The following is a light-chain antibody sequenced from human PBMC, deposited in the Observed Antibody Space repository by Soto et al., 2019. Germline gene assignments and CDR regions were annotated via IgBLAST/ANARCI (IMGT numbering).Light chain of an antibody. Sequence: LTQPHSVSGSPGQSVTISCTVTNSDVGRYNSVSWYQQLPGKAPKIIISAVRQRPSGVPDRFSGSKSGNTASLTISGLQADDEATYYCNSHTRSDTRVFGTGTQV. CDR3: NSHTRSDTRV. V-gene: IGLV2-11*01. CDR2: AVR. CDR1: NSDVGRYNS. J-gene: IGLJ1*01.